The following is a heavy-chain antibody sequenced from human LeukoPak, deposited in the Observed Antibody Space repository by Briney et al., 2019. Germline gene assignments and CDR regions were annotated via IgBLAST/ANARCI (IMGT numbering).Heavy chain of an antibody. J-gene: IGHJ4*02. CDR3: ANLPDHAYYFDY. CDR1: GFTFSSYA. Sequence: GGSLRLSCAASGFTFSSYAMSWVRQAPGKGLEWVSAISGSGGSTYYADSVKGRFTISRDNSTNTLYLQMNSLRAEDTAVYYCANLPDHAYYFDYWGQGTPVTVSS. V-gene: IGHV3-23*01. CDR2: ISGSGGST.